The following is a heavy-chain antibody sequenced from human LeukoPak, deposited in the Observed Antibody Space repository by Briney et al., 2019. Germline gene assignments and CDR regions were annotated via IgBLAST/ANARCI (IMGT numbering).Heavy chain of an antibody. CDR1: GFTFSNVR. D-gene: IGHD5-12*01. V-gene: IGHV3-15*07. CDR2: IKSKTDGGTT. CDR3: TTDLGYDSLDY. Sequence: GGSLRLSCAASGFTFSNVRMNWVRQAPGKGLEWVGRIKSKTDGGTTDYAAPVKGRFTISRDDSKNTLYLQMNSLKTEDTAVYYCTTDLGYDSLDYWGQGTLVTVSS. J-gene: IGHJ4*02.